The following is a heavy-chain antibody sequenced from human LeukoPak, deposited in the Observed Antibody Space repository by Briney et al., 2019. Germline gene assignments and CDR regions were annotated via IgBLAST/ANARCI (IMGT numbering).Heavy chain of an antibody. D-gene: IGHD3-22*01. J-gene: IGHJ5*02. CDR3: ARDDLLHRNWFDP. V-gene: IGHV3-23*01. Sequence: GGSLRLSCAASGFTFSSYAMSWVRQAPGKGLEWVSGFSVTDKTTYYADSVRGRFTIYRDNSKNPLYLQMNSLRVEDTAFYYCARDDLLHRNWFDPWGQGTLVTVSS. CDR1: GFTFSSYA. CDR2: FSVTDKTT.